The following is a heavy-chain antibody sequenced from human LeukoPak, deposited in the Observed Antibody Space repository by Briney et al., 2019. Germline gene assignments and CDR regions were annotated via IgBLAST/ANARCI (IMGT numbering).Heavy chain of an antibody. D-gene: IGHD2-2*01. J-gene: IGHJ4*02. Sequence: SETLSLTCTVSGGSISSYYWRWIRQPPGKGLEWIGYIYYSGSTNYNPSLKSRVTISVDTSKNQFSLKLSSVTAEDTAVYYCARDPTNCSSTSCHEAALDYWGQGTLVTVSS. V-gene: IGHV4-59*01. CDR1: GGSISSYY. CDR2: IYYSGST. CDR3: ARDPTNCSSTSCHEAALDY.